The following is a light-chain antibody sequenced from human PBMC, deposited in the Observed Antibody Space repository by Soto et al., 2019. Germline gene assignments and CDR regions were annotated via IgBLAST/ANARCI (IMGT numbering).Light chain of an antibody. CDR2: DVS. J-gene: IGLJ2*01. CDR3: SSYTSSSTRVV. V-gene: IGLV2-14*01. Sequence: QSALTQPASMSGSPGQSITISCAGTSSDVGGYSYVSWYQQHPGKAPKLMIYDVSNRPSGVSNRFSGSKSGNTASLTISGLQPEDEADYYCSSYTSSSTRVVFGGGTKLTVL. CDR1: SSDVGGYSY.